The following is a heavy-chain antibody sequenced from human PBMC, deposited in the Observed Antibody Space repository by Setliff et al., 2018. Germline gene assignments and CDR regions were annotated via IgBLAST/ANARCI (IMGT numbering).Heavy chain of an antibody. J-gene: IGHJ4*02. D-gene: IGHD6-13*01. CDR2: MNPNSGNT. CDR1: GYTFTSYD. V-gene: IGHV1-8*03. CDR3: ARSPAQYQQLNY. Sequence: ASVKVSCKASGYTFTSYDINWVRQATGQGLEWMGWMNPNSGNTGYAQKFQGRVTITRNTSISTAYMELSSLRSEDTAVYYCARSPAQYQQLNYWGQGTLVTVSS.